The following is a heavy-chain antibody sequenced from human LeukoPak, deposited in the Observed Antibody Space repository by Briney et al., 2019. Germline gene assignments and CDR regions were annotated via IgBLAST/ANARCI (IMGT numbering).Heavy chain of an antibody. CDR1: GGSFSGYY. V-gene: IGHV4-34*01. CDR3: ARGRALSGYNY. J-gene: IGHJ4*02. CDR2: INHSGST. D-gene: IGHD5-24*01. Sequence: SETLSLTCAVYGGSFSGYYWSWIRQPPGKGLEWIGEINHSGSTSYNPSLKSRVTISVDTSKNQFALKLSSVTAADTAVYYCARGRALSGYNYWGQGTLVTVSS.